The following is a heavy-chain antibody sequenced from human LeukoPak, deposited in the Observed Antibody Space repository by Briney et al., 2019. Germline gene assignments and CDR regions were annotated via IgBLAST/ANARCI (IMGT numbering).Heavy chain of an antibody. D-gene: IGHD1-14*01. CDR2: IIPIFGTA. CDR1: GGTFISYA. CDR3: ARGRKILAEFDY. J-gene: IGHJ4*02. Sequence: GASVKVSCKASGGTFISYAISWVRQAPGQGLEWMGGIIPIFGTANYAQKFQGRVTITADESTSTAYMELSSLRSEDTAVYYCARGRKILAEFDYWGQGTLVTVSS. V-gene: IGHV1-69*13.